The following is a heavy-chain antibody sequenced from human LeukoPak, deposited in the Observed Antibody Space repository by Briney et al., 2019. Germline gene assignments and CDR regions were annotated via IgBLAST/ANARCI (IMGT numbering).Heavy chain of an antibody. Sequence: PGGSLRLSCAASGFTFSGYAMRWVRQAPGKGLEWVSSISGSGAKTFYADSVKGRFTISRDISQNTIYLQMNSLRAEDTALYYCAKEASEKSFDPWGQGTLVTVSS. J-gene: IGHJ5*02. D-gene: IGHD3-3*02. CDR1: GFTFSGYA. V-gene: IGHV3-23*01. CDR3: AKEASEKSFDP. CDR2: ISGSGAKT.